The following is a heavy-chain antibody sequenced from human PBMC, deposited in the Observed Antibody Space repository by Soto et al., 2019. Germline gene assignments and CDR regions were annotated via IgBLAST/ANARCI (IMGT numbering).Heavy chain of an antibody. Sequence: QVQLVESGGGVVQPGRSLRLSCAASGFTFSNYGMHWVRQAPGKGLEWVAVTWYEGSNKYYADSVKGRFTISRDNSKNTLYLQMNSLRAEDTAVYYCARDLADYSDYVQYYFDYWGQGTLVTVSS. D-gene: IGHD4-17*01. V-gene: IGHV3-33*01. CDR3: ARDLADYSDYVQYYFDY. CDR2: TWYEGSNK. CDR1: GFTFSNYG. J-gene: IGHJ4*02.